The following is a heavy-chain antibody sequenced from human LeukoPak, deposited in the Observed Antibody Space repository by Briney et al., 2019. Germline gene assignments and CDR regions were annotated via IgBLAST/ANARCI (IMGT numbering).Heavy chain of an antibody. V-gene: IGHV5-51*01. CDR3: ARAPGIVATNPFDY. CDR2: IYPGDSDT. J-gene: IGHJ4*02. Sequence: GESLKISCTGSGYNFTNYWIVWVRQMPEKGLEWMGIIYPGDSDTRYSPSFQGQVTISADKSITTAYLQWSSLKASDTAIYYCARAPGIVATNPFDYWGQGTLVTVSS. D-gene: IGHD5-12*01. CDR1: GYNFTNYW.